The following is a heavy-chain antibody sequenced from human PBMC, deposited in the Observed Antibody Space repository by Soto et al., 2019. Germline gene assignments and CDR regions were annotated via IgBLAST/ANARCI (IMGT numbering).Heavy chain of an antibody. V-gene: IGHV3-30-3*01. CDR2: ISYDGSNK. CDR1: GFTFSSYA. Sequence: GGSLRLSYAASGFTFSSYAMHWVRQAPGKGLEWVAVISYDGSNKYYADSVKGRFTISRDNSKNTLYLQMNSLRAEDTAVYYCARDYSSSWYGYYYYYGMDVWGQGTTVTVSS. D-gene: IGHD6-13*01. CDR3: ARDYSSSWYGYYYYYGMDV. J-gene: IGHJ6*02.